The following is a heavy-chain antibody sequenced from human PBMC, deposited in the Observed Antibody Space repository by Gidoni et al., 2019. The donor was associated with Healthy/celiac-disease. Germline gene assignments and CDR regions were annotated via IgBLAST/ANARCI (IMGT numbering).Heavy chain of an antibody. CDR2: ISSSSSYI. Sequence: EVQLVESGGGLVKPGGSLRLSCAASGFTFSSYSRNWVRQAPGKGLEWVSSISSSSSYIYYADSVKGRFTISRDNAKNSLYLQMNSLRAEDTAVYYCARETVGAQYYYYYYMDVWGKGTTVTVSS. J-gene: IGHJ6*03. V-gene: IGHV3-21*01. CDR3: ARETVGAQYYYYYYMDV. CDR1: GFTFSSYS. D-gene: IGHD1-26*01.